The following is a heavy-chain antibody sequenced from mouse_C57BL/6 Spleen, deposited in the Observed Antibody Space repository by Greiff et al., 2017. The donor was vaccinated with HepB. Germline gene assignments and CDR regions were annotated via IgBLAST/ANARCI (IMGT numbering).Heavy chain of an antibody. CDR2: ISDGGSYT. J-gene: IGHJ2*01. CDR1: GFTFSSYA. CDR3: ARGGNYLDY. Sequence: DVKLVESGGGLVKPGGSLKLSCAASGFTFSSYAMSWVRQTPEKRLEWVATISDGGSYTYYPDNVKGRFTISRDNAKNNLYLQMSHLKSEDTAMYYCARGGNYLDYWGQGTTLTVSS. V-gene: IGHV5-4*03.